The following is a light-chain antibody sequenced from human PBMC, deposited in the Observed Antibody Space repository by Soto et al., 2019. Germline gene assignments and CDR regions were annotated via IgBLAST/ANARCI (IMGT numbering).Light chain of an antibody. CDR2: TAS. V-gene: IGKV1-39*01. Sequence: DIPMTQSPSSLSASVGDRVTITCRAGQSISTYLNWYQQTPGTAPKLLIYTASSLQSGVPSRFNGSGAGTDFTPTISSLQPEVFATYYCLHSYSNLYTFGPGTKVDIK. J-gene: IGKJ3*01. CDR3: LHSYSNLYT. CDR1: QSISTY.